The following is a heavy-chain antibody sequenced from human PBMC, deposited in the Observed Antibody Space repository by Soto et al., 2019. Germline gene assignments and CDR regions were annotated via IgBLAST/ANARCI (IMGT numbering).Heavy chain of an antibody. V-gene: IGHV3-23*01. CDR3: VREVSDCSSHASFDF. CDR1: GFTFSNSA. CDR2: ISNNGGSA. D-gene: IGHD2-21*02. J-gene: IGHJ3*01. Sequence: EVQLLESGGGLVRPGGSLRLSCAASGFTFSNSAMNWVRQAPGKGLEWVSIISNNGGSASHADSVQGRFIISRDNSINTLYLQMNSLRAEDTAIYYCVREVSDCSSHASFDFWGRGTMVTVSS.